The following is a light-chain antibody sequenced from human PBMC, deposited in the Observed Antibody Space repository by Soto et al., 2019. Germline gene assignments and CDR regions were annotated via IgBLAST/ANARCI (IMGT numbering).Light chain of an antibody. V-gene: IGLV1-40*01. CDR1: SSNIGAGYD. Sequence: QSVLTQPPSVSGAPGQRVTISCTGSSSNIGAGYDVHWYQQLPGTAPKLLIYGNSNRPSGVTDRFSGSKSGTSASLAITGLQAEDEADYYWQSYDSSLSGSGVFGTGTKVTVL. CDR3: QSYDSSLSGSGV. CDR2: GNS. J-gene: IGLJ1*01.